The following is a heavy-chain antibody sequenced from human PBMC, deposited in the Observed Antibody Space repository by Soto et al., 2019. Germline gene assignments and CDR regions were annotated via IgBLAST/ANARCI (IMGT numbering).Heavy chain of an antibody. CDR2: IWCDGSNT. J-gene: IGHJ4*02. CDR3: AREVGDFDS. Sequence: QVQLVESGGGVVQPGRSLRLSCAASGFTFFSYGMHWVRQAPGKGLEWVAVIWCDGSNTYYADSVKGRFTISRDNSKNTLYLQMNSLRAEDTAVYYCAREVGDFDSWGQGTLVTVSS. CDR1: GFTFFSYG. D-gene: IGHD2-2*01. V-gene: IGHV3-33*01.